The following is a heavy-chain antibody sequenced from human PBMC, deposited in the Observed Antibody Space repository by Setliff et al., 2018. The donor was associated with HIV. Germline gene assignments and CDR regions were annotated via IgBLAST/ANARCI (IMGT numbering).Heavy chain of an antibody. V-gene: IGHV4-39*07. CDR3: ARKPGFCSGGGCRGYFDY. D-gene: IGHD2-15*01. J-gene: IGHJ4*02. Sequence: PSETLSLTCTVSGGSISSSSYYWGWIRQPPGKGLEWIGSIDYSGSTYYNPSLKSRVTISVDTSKSQFSLKLSPVTAADTAVYYCARKPGFCSGGGCRGYFDYWGQGTLVTVSS. CDR1: GGSISSSSYY. CDR2: IDYSGST.